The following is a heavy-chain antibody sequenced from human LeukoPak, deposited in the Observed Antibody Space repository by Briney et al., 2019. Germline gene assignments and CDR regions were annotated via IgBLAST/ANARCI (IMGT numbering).Heavy chain of an antibody. D-gene: IGHD3-3*01. J-gene: IGHJ5*02. Sequence: GGSLRLSCAASGFTFSSYWMSWVRQAPGKGLEWVANIKQDGSEKYYVDSVKGRFTISRDNAKNSLYLQMNSLRAEDTAVYYCARDIRMGIFGVVDARNWFDPWGQGTLVTVSS. CDR1: GFTFSSYW. CDR2: IKQDGSEK. V-gene: IGHV3-7*01. CDR3: ARDIRMGIFGVVDARNWFDP.